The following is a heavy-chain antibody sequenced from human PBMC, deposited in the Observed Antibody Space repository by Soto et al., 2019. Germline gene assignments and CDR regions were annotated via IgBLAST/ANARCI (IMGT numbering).Heavy chain of an antibody. CDR3: ARGSSGYISSWYYFDY. V-gene: IGHV3-23*01. D-gene: IGHD6-13*01. Sequence: EVQLLESGGGLVQPGGSLRLSCAASGFTFTDYALSWVRQAPGKGLEWVATISGIGGSTYLADSVKGRLSISRDNSKNTGYLLMNSLRAEDTAVYFCARGSSGYISSWYYFDYWVRGTLVTVSS. J-gene: IGHJ4*02. CDR1: GFTFTDYA. CDR2: ISGIGGST.